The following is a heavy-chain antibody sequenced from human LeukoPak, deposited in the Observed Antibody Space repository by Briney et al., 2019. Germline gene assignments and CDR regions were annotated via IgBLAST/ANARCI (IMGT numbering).Heavy chain of an antibody. Sequence: GGSLRLSCAASGFTFSNAWMTWVRQAPGKGLEWVGRIKSKTDGGTTDYAAPVKGRFTISRDDSKNTLYLQMNSLKTEDTAVYYCTTEIPFSDYDYVWGSYDSWGQGTLVTVSS. J-gene: IGHJ4*02. V-gene: IGHV3-15*01. CDR1: GFTFSNAW. D-gene: IGHD3-16*01. CDR2: IKSKTDGGTT. CDR3: TTEIPFSDYDYVWGSYDS.